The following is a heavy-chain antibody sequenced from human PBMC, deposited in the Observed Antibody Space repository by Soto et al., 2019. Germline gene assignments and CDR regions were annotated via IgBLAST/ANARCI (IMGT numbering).Heavy chain of an antibody. J-gene: IGHJ6*04. CDR2: IHYSGST. D-gene: IGHD3-9*01. CDR1: GGSISSSY. Sequence: QVQLQESGPGLVKPSETLSLTCTVSGGSISSSYWSWIRQPPGKGLEWVGYIHYSGSTHYNPSLNSRITISLDPSKNQFSLKLTSVTAAYTAVYYCARHSTGLDVWGKGTTVTVSS. CDR3: ARHSTGLDV. V-gene: IGHV4-59*08.